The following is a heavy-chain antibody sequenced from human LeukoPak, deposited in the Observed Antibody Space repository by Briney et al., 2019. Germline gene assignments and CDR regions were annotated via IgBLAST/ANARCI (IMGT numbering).Heavy chain of an antibody. V-gene: IGHV4-38-2*02. Sequence: SESLSLTCTVSGGSISSYYWGWIRQPPGKGLEWIGGTYHSGSTYYNPSLKSRVTISIDTSNNQFSLKLTSVTAADTAVYYCASGATSWAHMDVWGEGTTVTVSS. CDR1: GGSISSYY. CDR2: TYHSGST. J-gene: IGHJ6*03. D-gene: IGHD3-16*01. CDR3: ASGATSWAHMDV.